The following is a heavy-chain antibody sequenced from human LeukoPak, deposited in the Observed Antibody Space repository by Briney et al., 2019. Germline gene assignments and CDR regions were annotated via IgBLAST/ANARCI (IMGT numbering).Heavy chain of an antibody. CDR2: ISAYNGNT. CDR3: ARDRVEVHQLLWNNWFDP. CDR1: GYTFTSYG. J-gene: IGHJ5*02. D-gene: IGHD2-2*01. Sequence: GASVKVSCKASGYTFTSYGISWVRQAPGQGLEWMGWISAYNGNTNYAQKLQGRVTMTTDTSTSTAYMELRSLRSDDTAVYYCARDRVEVHQLLWNNWFDPWGQGTLVTVSS. V-gene: IGHV1-18*01.